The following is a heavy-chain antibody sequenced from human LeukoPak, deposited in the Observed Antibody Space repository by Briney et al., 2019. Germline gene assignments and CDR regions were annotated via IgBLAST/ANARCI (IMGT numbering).Heavy chain of an antibody. CDR3: ASISGVTFGGGGLPDY. CDR1: GFTFSSYA. CDR2: ISGSGGST. D-gene: IGHD3-16*01. Sequence: GGSLRLSCAASGFTFSSYAMSWVRQAPGKGLEWVSAISGSGGSTYYADSVKGRFTISRDNSKNTLYLQMNSLRAEDTAVYYCASISGVTFGGGGLPDYWGQGTLVTVSS. J-gene: IGHJ4*02. V-gene: IGHV3-23*01.